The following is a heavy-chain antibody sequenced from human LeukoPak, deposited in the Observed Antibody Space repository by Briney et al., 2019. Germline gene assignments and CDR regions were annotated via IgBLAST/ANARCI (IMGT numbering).Heavy chain of an antibody. CDR1: GFTFSGSA. CDR2: IRSKANSYAT. CDR3: AKDGGNIVVVPAARDRPADHYYYYYMDV. V-gene: IGHV3-73*01. D-gene: IGHD2-2*01. Sequence: PGGSLKLSCAASGFTFSGSAMHWVRQASGKGLEWVGRIRSKANSYATAYAASVKGRFTISRDDSKNTAYLQMNSLKTEDTAVYYCAKDGGNIVVVPAARDRPADHYYYYYMDVWGKGTTVTISS. J-gene: IGHJ6*03.